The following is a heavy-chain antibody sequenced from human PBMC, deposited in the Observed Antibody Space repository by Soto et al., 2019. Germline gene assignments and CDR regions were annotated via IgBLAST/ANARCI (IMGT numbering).Heavy chain of an antibody. CDR3: ARRLPHDYGFDY. D-gene: IGHD4-17*01. J-gene: IGHJ4*01. Sequence: EVQLLESGGGLLQPGGSLRLSCAASGFTFGNYAMSWVRQAPRKGLEWVSTLSGRGGSTFYADSVKGRFTISRDNSKNTLYLQLNSLRAEDTAIYYCARRLPHDYGFDYWGHGTLVTVPS. CDR1: GFTFGNYA. V-gene: IGHV3-23*01. CDR2: LSGRGGST.